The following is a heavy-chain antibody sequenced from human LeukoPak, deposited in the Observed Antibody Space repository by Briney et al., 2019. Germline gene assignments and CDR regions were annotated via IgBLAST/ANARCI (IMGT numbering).Heavy chain of an antibody. CDR3: ARDRETYCSGGSCTNFDY. CDR2: ISSSSTTI. D-gene: IGHD2-15*01. J-gene: IGHJ4*02. Sequence: PGGSLRLSCAASGFTFSSYSMMWVRQAPGKGLEWVSYISSSSTTIHYADSVKGRFTISRDNAKNSLYLEMNSLRAEDTAVYYCARDRETYCSGGSCTNFDYWGQGTLVTVSS. V-gene: IGHV3-48*04. CDR1: GFTFSSYS.